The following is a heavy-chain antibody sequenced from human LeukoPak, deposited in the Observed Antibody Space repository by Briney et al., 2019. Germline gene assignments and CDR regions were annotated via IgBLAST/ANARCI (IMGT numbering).Heavy chain of an antibody. CDR2: IYYSGNT. CDR3: ARRDGFNRPYFDF. J-gene: IGHJ4*02. V-gene: IGHV4-31*03. D-gene: IGHD5-24*01. CDR1: GGSISSGDYY. Sequence: SETLSLTCTVSGGSISSGDYYWSWIRQHPGKGLEWIGYIYYSGNTYYNPSLKSRVTISVDTSKNQFSLKLFSVTAADTAVYYCARRDGFNRPYFDFWGQETLVTVSS.